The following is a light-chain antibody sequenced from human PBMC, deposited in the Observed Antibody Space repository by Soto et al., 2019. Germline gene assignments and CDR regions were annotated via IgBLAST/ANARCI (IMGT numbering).Light chain of an antibody. V-gene: IGLV4-60*02. Sequence: QSVLTQSSSASASLGSSVKLTCTLSSGHSNYIIAWHQKQPGKAPRYLMKLEGSGSYNKGSGVPDRFSGSSSGADRYLTISNLQFEDEAEYYCETWDSNTRVFGGGTKRTGL. CDR2: LEGSGSY. CDR1: SGHSNYI. CDR3: ETWDSNTRV. J-gene: IGLJ3*02.